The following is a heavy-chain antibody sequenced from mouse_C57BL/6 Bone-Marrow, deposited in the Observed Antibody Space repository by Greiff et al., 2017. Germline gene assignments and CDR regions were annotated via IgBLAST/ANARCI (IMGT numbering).Heavy chain of an antibody. CDR2: INPGSGGT. J-gene: IGHJ2*01. CDR3: ARGDYFDY. CDR1: GYAFTNYL. Sequence: VQLQQSGAELVRPGTSVKVSCKASGYAFTNYLIEWVKQRPGQGLEWIGVINPGSGGTNYNEKFKGKATLTADKSSSTAYMQLISLTSEDSAVYFCARGDYFDYWGQGTTLTVSS. V-gene: IGHV1-54*01.